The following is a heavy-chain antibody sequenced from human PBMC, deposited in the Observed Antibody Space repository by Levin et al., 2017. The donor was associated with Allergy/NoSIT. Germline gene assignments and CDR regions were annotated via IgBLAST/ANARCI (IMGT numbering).Heavy chain of an antibody. J-gene: IGHJ6*03. D-gene: IGHD4-11*01. CDR3: AKSMTTTSRFGMDV. V-gene: IGHV4-30-2*01. Sequence: PSETLSLTCAVSGGSISSGDFSWSWIRQTPGEGLEWIGYIFDSGNTYYNPSLESQVTISLDRSKNQFSLKLTSVTAADTAVYYCAKSMTTTSRFGMDVWGTGTTVTVSS. CDR1: GGSISSGDFS. CDR2: IFDSGNT.